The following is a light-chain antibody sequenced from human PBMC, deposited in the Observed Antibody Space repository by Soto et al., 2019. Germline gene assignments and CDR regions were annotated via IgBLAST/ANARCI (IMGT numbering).Light chain of an antibody. CDR1: QGVSNY. CDR2: AAS. V-gene: IGKV1-27*01. CDR3: QKYNKAPRS. J-gene: IGKJ1*01. Sequence: DIQMTQAPASLSASVGDRVTITCRASQGVSNYLAWYQQKPGKVPKLLIYAASVLQPGVPSRFSGSGSGTDVTLTISSLQPEDVATYYCQKYNKAPRSFGPGTKVEI.